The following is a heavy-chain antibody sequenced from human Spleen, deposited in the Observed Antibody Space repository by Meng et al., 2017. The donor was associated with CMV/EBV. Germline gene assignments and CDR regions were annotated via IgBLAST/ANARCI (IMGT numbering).Heavy chain of an antibody. CDR3: ARNRGTGDTWEAFDI. CDR1: GYTFTGYY. D-gene: IGHD2-8*02. J-gene: IGHJ3*02. V-gene: IGHV1-2*02. Sequence: ASVKVSCKASGYTFTGYYIHWMRQAPRQGLEWMGWINPNSGATNSAQKFRGRVTMTRDTSISTAYMDLSRLTSDDTAVYYCARNRGTGDTWEAFDIWGQGTMVTVSS. CDR2: INPNSGAT.